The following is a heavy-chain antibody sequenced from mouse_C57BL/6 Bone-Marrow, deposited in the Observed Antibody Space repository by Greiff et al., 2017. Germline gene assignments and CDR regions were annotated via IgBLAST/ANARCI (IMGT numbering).Heavy chain of an antibody. CDR1: GYSITNGNHW. CDR2: ISSSGST. Sequence: EVKLMESGPALVKPSQSVSLTCTVTGYSITNGNHWWNWIRQVSGSTLVWLGYISSSGSTNSNPTLKSRISITRDTSKNQLFLQLNSVTTEDIAAYYCARGASMDYWCQGTSVTVSS. CDR3: ARGASMDY. J-gene: IGHJ4*01. V-gene: IGHV3-4*01.